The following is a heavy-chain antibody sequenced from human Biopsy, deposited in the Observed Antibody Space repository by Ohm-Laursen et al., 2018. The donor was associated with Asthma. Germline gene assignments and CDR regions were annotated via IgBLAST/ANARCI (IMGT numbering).Heavy chain of an antibody. CDR3: AKGEWELLEANFDY. CDR2: ISWNSGSI. J-gene: IGHJ4*02. V-gene: IGHV3-9*01. D-gene: IGHD1-26*01. CDR1: GFTFDDYA. Sequence: SSLRLSCAASGFTFDDYAMHWVRQAPGKGLEWVLGISWNSGSIGYADSVKGRFTISRDNAKNSLYLQMNSLRAEDTALYYCAKGEWELLEANFDYWGQGTLVTVSS.